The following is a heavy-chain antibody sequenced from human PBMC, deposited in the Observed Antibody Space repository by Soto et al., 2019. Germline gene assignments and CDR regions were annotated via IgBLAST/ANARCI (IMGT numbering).Heavy chain of an antibody. J-gene: IGHJ3*02. D-gene: IGHD4-17*01. CDR1: GFTFSHYA. V-gene: IGHV3-30-3*01. Sequence: QVQLVESGGGVVQPGRSLRLSCAASGFTFSHYATHWVRQAPGKGLEWVALVSHDGNNKYYADSVKGRFTISRDDSKNTLYLQMNSLRALDTAVFYCARDLGDYPSRADAFDIWGQGTVVTVSS. CDR3: ARDLGDYPSRADAFDI. CDR2: VSHDGNNK.